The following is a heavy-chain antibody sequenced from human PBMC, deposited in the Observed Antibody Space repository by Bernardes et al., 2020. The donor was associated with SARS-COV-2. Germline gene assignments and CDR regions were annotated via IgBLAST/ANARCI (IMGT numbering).Heavy chain of an antibody. CDR3: AVNTGNFYYGVDV. CDR2: ITAYNLNT. J-gene: IGHJ6*02. V-gene: IGHV1-18*04. D-gene: IGHD3-10*01. Sequence: VKVSCKTSGSDFNNYGFTSYGFSWVRQAPGQGLEWMGWITAYNLNTDYAQNFRGRVTMTADTSTSTVYMELRSLRSDDTAMYYCAVNTGNFYYGVDVWGQGTTVTVSS. CDR1: GSDFNNYGFTSYG.